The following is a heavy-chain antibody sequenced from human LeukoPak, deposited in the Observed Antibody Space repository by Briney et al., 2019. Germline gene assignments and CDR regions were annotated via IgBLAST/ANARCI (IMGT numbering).Heavy chain of an antibody. Sequence: GGSLRLSCAASGFTVSSNYMSWVLQAPGQGLEWVSVIYSGGSTNYADSVKGRFTISRDNSKNTLYLQMNSLRAEDTAVYYCARDGYVGFYYYMDVWGKGTTVTVSS. CDR1: GFTVSSNY. CDR2: IYSGGST. V-gene: IGHV3-53*01. J-gene: IGHJ6*03. D-gene: IGHD5-12*01. CDR3: ARDGYVGFYYYMDV.